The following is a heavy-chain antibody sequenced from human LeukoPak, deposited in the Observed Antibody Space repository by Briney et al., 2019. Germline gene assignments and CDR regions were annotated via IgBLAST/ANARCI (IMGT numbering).Heavy chain of an antibody. D-gene: IGHD3-3*01. CDR3: TSPSFGVVITDY. V-gene: IGHV3-49*03. Sequence: PGGSLRLSCTASGFTFGDYAMSWFRQAPGKGLGWVGFIRSKAYGGTTEYAASVKGRFTISRDDSKSIAYLQMNSLKTEDTAVYYCTSPSFGVVITDYWGQGTLVTVSS. J-gene: IGHJ4*02. CDR2: IRSKAYGGTT. CDR1: GFTFGDYA.